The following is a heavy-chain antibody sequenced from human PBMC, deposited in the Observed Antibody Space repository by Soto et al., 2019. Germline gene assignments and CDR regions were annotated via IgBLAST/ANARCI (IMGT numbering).Heavy chain of an antibody. V-gene: IGHV3-15*01. CDR3: TTEGPGYCSGGSCYAIDY. J-gene: IGHJ4*02. Sequence: LRLSCAASGFTFTKAWMSWVRQAPGKGLEWVGRIKSKTDGGTTDYAAPVKGRFTISRDDSKNTLYLQMNNLKTEDTAVYYCTTEGPGYCSGGSCYAIDYWGQGTLVTVSS. D-gene: IGHD2-15*01. CDR2: IKSKTDGGTT. CDR1: GFTFTKAW.